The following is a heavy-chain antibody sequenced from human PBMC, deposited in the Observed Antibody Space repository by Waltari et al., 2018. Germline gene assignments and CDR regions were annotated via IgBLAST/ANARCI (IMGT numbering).Heavy chain of an antibody. J-gene: IGHJ3*02. V-gene: IGHV1-69*05. CDR1: GGTFSSYA. CDR3: ARDLSLSYPDAFDI. D-gene: IGHD1-26*01. CDR2: IIPIFVTA. Sequence: QVQLVQSGAEVKKPGSSVKVSCKASGGTFSSYAISWVRQAPGQGLEWMGVIIPIFVTANYAQKFQVRVTITTDESTSTAYMELSSLRSEDTAVYYCARDLSLSYPDAFDIWGQGTMVTVSS.